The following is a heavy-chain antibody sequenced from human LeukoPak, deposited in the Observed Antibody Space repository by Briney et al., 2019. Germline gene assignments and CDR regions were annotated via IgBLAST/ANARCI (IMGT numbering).Heavy chain of an antibody. D-gene: IGHD6-6*01. V-gene: IGHV3-43D*03. J-gene: IGHJ6*03. Sequence: GGSLRLSCAASGFTFNDYGMSWVRQAPGKGLEWVSLISWDGGSTYYADSVKGRFTISRDNSKNSLYLQMNSLRAEDTALYYCAKDRAARHLFQMLGDYYYYMDVWGKGTTVTVSS. CDR2: ISWDGGST. CDR1: GFTFNDYG. CDR3: AKDRAARHLFQMLGDYYYYMDV.